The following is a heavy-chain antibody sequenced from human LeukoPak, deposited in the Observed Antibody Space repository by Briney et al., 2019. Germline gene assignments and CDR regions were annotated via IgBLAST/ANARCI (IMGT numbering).Heavy chain of an antibody. V-gene: IGHV3-48*03. D-gene: IGHD3-22*01. CDR2: ISRSGGTI. CDR3: ARDRDPGYYDTNGYRRVNAFDF. CDR1: GFTFRSYE. J-gene: IGHJ3*01. Sequence: GGSLRLSCAASGFTFRSYEMNWVRQAPGKGLEWVAYISRSGGTIYYADSVKGRFTISRENAKSSLYLQMNGLRAEDTAVYYCARDRDPGYYDTNGYRRVNAFDFWGQGTMVTVSS.